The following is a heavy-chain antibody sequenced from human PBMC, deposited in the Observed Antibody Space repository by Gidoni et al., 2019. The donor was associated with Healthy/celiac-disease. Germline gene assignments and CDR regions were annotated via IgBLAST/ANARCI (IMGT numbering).Heavy chain of an antibody. D-gene: IGHD4-17*01. CDR2: IIPIFGTA. Sequence: AVKKPGSSVKVSCKASGGTFSSYAISWVRQAPGQGLEWMGGIIPIFGTANYAQKFQGRVTITADKSTSTAYMELSSLRSEDTAVYYCARYQSRLHYYYGMDVWGQGTTVTVSS. CDR1: GGTFSSYA. J-gene: IGHJ6*02. CDR3: ARYQSRLHYYYGMDV. V-gene: IGHV1-69*06.